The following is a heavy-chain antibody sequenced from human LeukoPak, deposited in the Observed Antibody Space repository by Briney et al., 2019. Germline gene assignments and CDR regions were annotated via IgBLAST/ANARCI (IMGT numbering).Heavy chain of an antibody. D-gene: IGHD6-19*01. CDR3: ATSGWYLLPGVY. CDR2: IYYSGST. Sequence: SETLSLTCAVSGGSISSGGYSWSWIRQPPGKGLEWIGYIYYSGSTYYNPSLKSRVTISVDTSKNQFSLKLSSVTAADTAVYYCATSGWYLLPGVYWGQGTLVTVSS. CDR1: GGSISSGGYS. V-gene: IGHV4-30-4*07. J-gene: IGHJ4*02.